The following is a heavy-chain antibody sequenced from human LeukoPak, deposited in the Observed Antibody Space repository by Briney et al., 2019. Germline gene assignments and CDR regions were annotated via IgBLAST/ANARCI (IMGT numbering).Heavy chain of an antibody. V-gene: IGHV5-51*01. Sequence: GESLKISCKGSGYSFTSYWIVWVRQMPGRGLEWMGIIYPGDSDTRYSPSFQGQVTISADKSISTAYLQWSSLKASDTAMYYFARRTGYGSGSYYWFDPWGQGTPVTVSS. D-gene: IGHD3-10*01. CDR1: GYSFTSYW. CDR3: ARRTGYGSGSYYWFDP. J-gene: IGHJ5*02. CDR2: IYPGDSDT.